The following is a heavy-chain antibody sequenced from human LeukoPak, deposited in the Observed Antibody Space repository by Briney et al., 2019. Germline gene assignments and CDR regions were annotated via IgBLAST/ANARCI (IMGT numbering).Heavy chain of an antibody. CDR1: SGSISTSNYY. CDR3: ARASSSWYHGAFDY. J-gene: IGHJ4*02. V-gene: IGHV4-39*07. Sequence: SETLSLTCTVSSGSISTSNYYWGWVRQPPGKALEWIGNIFYSGSTYYSPSLKSRVTISLDTSKNQFSLQLNSVTPEDTAVYYCARASSSWYHGAFDYWGQGTLVTVSS. CDR2: IFYSGST. D-gene: IGHD6-13*01.